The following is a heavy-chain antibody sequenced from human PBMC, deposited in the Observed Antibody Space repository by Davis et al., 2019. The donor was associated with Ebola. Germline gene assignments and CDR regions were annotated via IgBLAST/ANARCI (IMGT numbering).Heavy chain of an antibody. V-gene: IGHV3-21*01. CDR2: ISSSSSYI. J-gene: IGHJ6*02. D-gene: IGHD3-10*01. CDR3: ARVTMVQGVYYYYYYGMDV. Sequence: PGGSLRLSCAASGFTFSSYSMNWVRQAPGKGLEWVSSISSSSSYIYYADSVKGRFTISRDNAKNSLYLQMNSLRAEDTAVYYCARVTMVQGVYYYYYYGMDVWGQGTTVTVSS. CDR1: GFTFSSYS.